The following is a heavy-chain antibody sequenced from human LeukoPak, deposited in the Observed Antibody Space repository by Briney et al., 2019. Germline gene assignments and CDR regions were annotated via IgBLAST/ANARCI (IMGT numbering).Heavy chain of an antibody. CDR3: ARPPWATMVRGQSHQPNGMDV. V-gene: IGHV4-34*01. CDR2: INHSGST. Sequence: SETLSLTCAVYGGSFSGYYWSWIRQPPGKGLEWIGEINHSGSTNYNPSLKSRVTISVDTSKNQFSLKLSSVTAADTAVYYCARPPWATMVRGQSHQPNGMDVWGQGTTVTVSS. J-gene: IGHJ6*02. D-gene: IGHD3-10*01. CDR1: GGSFSGYY.